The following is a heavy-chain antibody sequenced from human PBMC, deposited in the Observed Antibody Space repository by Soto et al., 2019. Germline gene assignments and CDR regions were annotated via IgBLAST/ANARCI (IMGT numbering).Heavy chain of an antibody. Sequence: GGSLRLSCVASGFIFSDYAMHWAGQAPGKGLEWVALISPAGTNQYYADSAKGRFTISRDNSKKTLYLQMNSLRPEDTGLYYCARENSRISPRLFQHWGHGTLVTVSS. D-gene: IGHD6-6*01. CDR3: ARENSRISPRLFQH. CDR1: GFIFSDYA. V-gene: IGHV3-30-3*01. J-gene: IGHJ1*01. CDR2: ISPAGTNQ.